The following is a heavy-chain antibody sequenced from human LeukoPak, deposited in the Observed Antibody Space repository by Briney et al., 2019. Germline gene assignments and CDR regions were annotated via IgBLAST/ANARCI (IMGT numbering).Heavy chain of an antibody. CDR3: AKAPYDRSGYYYYFDY. Sequence: PGRSLRLSCAASGFTFSSYGMHWVSQAPGQGLEWVAVIWYDGSNKYYADSVKGRFTISRDNSKNTLYLQINSLRAEDTAVYYCAKAPYDRSGYYYYFDYWGQGTLVTVSS. D-gene: IGHD3-22*01. CDR2: IWYDGSNK. J-gene: IGHJ4*02. V-gene: IGHV3-33*06. CDR1: GFTFSSYG.